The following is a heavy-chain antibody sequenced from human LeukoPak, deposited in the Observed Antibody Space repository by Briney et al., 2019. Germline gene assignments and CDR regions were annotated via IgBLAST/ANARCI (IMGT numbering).Heavy chain of an antibody. V-gene: IGHV4-4*07. D-gene: IGHD1-26*01. Sequence: PSESLSLTCTVSGAYIYNFYWSWIRQPAGKGPEWIGHIYADGTTKYNPSLKSRVTVSADASKDQFSLKLTSVTAADTAVYYCAKAAGGTFDPWGPGTLVIVSS. CDR3: AKAAGGTFDP. CDR1: GAYIYNFY. CDR2: IYADGTT. J-gene: IGHJ5*02.